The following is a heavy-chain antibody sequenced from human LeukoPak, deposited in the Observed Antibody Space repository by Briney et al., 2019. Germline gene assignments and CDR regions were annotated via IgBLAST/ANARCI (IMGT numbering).Heavy chain of an antibody. D-gene: IGHD3-9*01. V-gene: IGHV4-31*03. CDR3: ARMDILTGYYFDY. CDR1: GGSISSGGYY. J-gene: IGHJ4*02. CDR2: IYYSGST. Sequence: SETLSLTCTVSGGSISSGGYYWSWIRQHPGKGLEWIGYIYYSGSTYYNPPFKSRVTISVDTSKNQFSLKLSSVTAADTAVYYCARMDILTGYYFDYWGQGTLVTVSS.